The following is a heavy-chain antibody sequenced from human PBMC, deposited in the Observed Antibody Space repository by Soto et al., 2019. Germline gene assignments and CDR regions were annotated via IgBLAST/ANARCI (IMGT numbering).Heavy chain of an antibody. CDR2: INHSGST. Sequence: PSETLSLTCAVYGGSFSGYYWSWIRQPPGKGLEWIGEINHSGSTNYNPSLKSRVTISVDTSKNQFSLKRSSVTAADTAVYYCAVRDSGSYYGWFDPWGQGTLVTVSS. CDR3: AVRDSGSYYGWFDP. J-gene: IGHJ5*02. D-gene: IGHD1-26*01. V-gene: IGHV4-34*01. CDR1: GGSFSGYY.